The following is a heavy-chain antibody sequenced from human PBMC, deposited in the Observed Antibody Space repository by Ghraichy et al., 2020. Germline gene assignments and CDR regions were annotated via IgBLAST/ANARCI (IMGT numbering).Heavy chain of an antibody. CDR3: ARDLWGYCSGGSCYDGMDV. D-gene: IGHD2-15*01. J-gene: IGHJ6*02. CDR1: GGSISSYY. V-gene: IGHV4-4*07. Sequence: SRTLSLTCTVSGGSISSYYWSWIRQPAGKGLEWIGRIYTSGSTNYNPSLKSRVTMSVDTSKNQFSLKLSSVTAADTAVYYCARDLWGYCSGGSCYDGMDVWGQGTTVTVSS. CDR2: IYTSGST.